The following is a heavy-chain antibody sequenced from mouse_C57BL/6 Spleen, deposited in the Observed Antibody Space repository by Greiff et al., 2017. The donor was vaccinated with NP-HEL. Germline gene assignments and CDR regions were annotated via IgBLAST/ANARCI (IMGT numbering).Heavy chain of an antibody. J-gene: IGHJ3*01. Sequence: EVKLQESGGGLVKPGGSLKLSCAASGFTFSDYGMHWVRQAPEKGLEWVAYISSGSSTIYYADTVKGRFTISRDNAKNTLFLQMTSLRSEDTAMYYCARGNLAYWGQGTLVTVSA. CDR2: ISSGSSTI. V-gene: IGHV5-17*01. CDR3: ARGNLAY. CDR1: GFTFSDYG. D-gene: IGHD2-1*01.